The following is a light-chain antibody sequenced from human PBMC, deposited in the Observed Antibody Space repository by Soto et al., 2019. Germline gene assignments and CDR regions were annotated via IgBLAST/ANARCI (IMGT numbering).Light chain of an antibody. CDR3: QQYNSYSRT. J-gene: IGKJ1*01. CDR2: KTS. V-gene: IGKV1-5*03. Sequence: DIQMTQSPSTLSASVGDRVTITCRASQSISCWLAWYQQKPGKAPKLLIYKTSTLESGVPSRFSGSGSGTEFTLTISSLQPDDFATYYCQQYNSYSRTFGQGTKVDIK. CDR1: QSISCW.